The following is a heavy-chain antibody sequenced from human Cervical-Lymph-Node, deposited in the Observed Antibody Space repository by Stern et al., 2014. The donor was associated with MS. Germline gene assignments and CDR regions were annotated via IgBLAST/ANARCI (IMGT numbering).Heavy chain of an antibody. J-gene: IGHJ2*01. V-gene: IGHV4-39*02. CDR2: VYYSGIT. D-gene: IGHD4-11*01. CDR1: GGSITNRDY. CDR3: ARGVTAVTNYVPNWCFDL. Sequence: QLQLQESGPGLVKPSETLSLTCTVSGGSITNRDYWGWIRQSPGKGLEWIGSVYYSGITYYRPSLKRRATISIDTSRNQFFLRLTSVTATDTAVYFCARGVTAVTNYVPNWCFDLWGRGTLVTVSS.